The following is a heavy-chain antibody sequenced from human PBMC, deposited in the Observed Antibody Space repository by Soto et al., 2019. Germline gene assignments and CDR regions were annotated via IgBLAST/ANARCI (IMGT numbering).Heavy chain of an antibody. CDR3: ARYCSSTSCPHYYYYYGMDV. Sequence: GASVKVSCKASGGTFSSYTISWVRQAPGQGLEWMGRIIPILGIANYAQKFQGRVTITADKSTSTAYMELSSLRSEGTAVYYCARYCSSTSCPHYYYYYGMDVWGQGTTVTVSS. CDR1: GGTFSSYT. D-gene: IGHD2-2*01. CDR2: IIPILGIA. J-gene: IGHJ6*02. V-gene: IGHV1-69*02.